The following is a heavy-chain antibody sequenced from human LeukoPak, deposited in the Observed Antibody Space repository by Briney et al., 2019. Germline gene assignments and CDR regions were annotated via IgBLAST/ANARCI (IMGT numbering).Heavy chain of an antibody. CDR1: GYTFTNYY. V-gene: IGHV1-46*01. Sequence: ASVKVSCKPFGYTFTNYYIHWVRQAPGQGLEWMGIINPRGDYTTYAQKFQGRVTMTEDTSTDTAYMELSSLTSEDTAVYYCATDLISGYDTHYFDYWGQGTLVTVSS. CDR3: ATDLISGYDTHYFDY. J-gene: IGHJ4*02. CDR2: INPRGDYT. D-gene: IGHD5-12*01.